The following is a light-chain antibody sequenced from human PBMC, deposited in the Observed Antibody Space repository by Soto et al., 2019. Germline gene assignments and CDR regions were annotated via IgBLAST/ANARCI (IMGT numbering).Light chain of an antibody. CDR3: QQRSNWPIFT. V-gene: IGKV3-11*01. J-gene: IGKJ3*01. CDR2: DAS. Sequence: EIVLTQSPVTLSLSPGERATLSCRASQSISNYLAWYQQKPGQAPRLLIYDASNRATGIPARFSGSGSGTDFTLTISSLEPEDFAVYYCQQRSNWPIFTFGPGTKVDIK. CDR1: QSISNY.